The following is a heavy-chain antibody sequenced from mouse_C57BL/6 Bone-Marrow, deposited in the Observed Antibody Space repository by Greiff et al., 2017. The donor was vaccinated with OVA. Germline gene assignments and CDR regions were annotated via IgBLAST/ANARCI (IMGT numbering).Heavy chain of an antibody. D-gene: IGHD1-1*01. CDR1: GYTFTSYW. Sequence: VQLQQPGAELVKPGASVKMSCKASGYTFTSYWITWVKQRPGQGLEWIGDIYPGSGSTNYNEQFKSKATLTVDTSSSTAYMQLSSLTSEDSAVYYGGTHYYGSSYDDWGQGTTLTVSS. CDR2: IYPGSGST. CDR3: GTHYYGSSYDD. J-gene: IGHJ2*01. V-gene: IGHV1-55*01.